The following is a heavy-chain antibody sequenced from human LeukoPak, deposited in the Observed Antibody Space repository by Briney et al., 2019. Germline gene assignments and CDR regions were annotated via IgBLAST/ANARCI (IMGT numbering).Heavy chain of an antibody. Sequence: QPGGSLRLSCAASGFSFSTYEMNWVRQAPGKGLEWVSAIGGGGSITYYADSVKGRFTISRDNSKNTLYLQMNSLRDEDTATYYCAKSTTVGNYDARGLDYWGQGTLVTVSS. J-gene: IGHJ4*02. D-gene: IGHD4/OR15-4a*01. CDR2: IGGGGSIT. CDR3: AKSTTVGNYDARGLDY. CDR1: GFSFSTYE. V-gene: IGHV3-23*01.